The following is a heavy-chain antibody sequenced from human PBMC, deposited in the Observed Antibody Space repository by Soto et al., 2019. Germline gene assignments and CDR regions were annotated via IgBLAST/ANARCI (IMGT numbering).Heavy chain of an antibody. CDR3: ARDLLGCWSGTQYYFDY. V-gene: IGHV1-3*01. CDR1: GYTFTSYA. Sequence: ASVKVSCKASGYTFTSYAMHWVRQAPGQRLEWMGWINAGNGNTKYSQKFQGRVTITRDTSASTAYMELSSLRSEDTAVYYCARDLLGCWSGTQYYFDYWGQGTLVTVSS. J-gene: IGHJ4*02. CDR2: INAGNGNT. D-gene: IGHD2-15*01.